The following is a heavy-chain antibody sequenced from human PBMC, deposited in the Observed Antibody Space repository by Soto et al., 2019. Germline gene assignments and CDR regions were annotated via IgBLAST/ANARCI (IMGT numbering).Heavy chain of an antibody. J-gene: IGHJ4*02. D-gene: IGHD5-12*01. V-gene: IGHV4-59*01. Sequence: SETLSLTCTVSGGSISSYYWNWIRQPPGKGLEWIGYIYYSGSTNYNPSLKSRVTISVDTSKNQFSLKLSSVTAADTAVYYCASSHSGYVFDYWGQGTLVTVSS. CDR2: IYYSGST. CDR3: ASSHSGYVFDY. CDR1: GGSISSYY.